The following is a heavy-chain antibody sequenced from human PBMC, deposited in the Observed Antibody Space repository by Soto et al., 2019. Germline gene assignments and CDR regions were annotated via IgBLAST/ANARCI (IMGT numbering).Heavy chain of an antibody. CDR2: IYPGDSDT. D-gene: IGHD3-22*01. J-gene: IGHJ6*02. CDR3: ARHGPRVYYDNSDYYYYGMDV. Sequence: GESLKISCKGSGSSFTIYWIGWVRQMPGKGLEWMGIIYPGDSDTRYSPSFQGQVTISADKSISTAYLQWSSLKASDPALYYRARHGPRVYYDNSDYYYYGMDVWGQGTTVTVSS. CDR1: GSSFTIYW. V-gene: IGHV5-51*01.